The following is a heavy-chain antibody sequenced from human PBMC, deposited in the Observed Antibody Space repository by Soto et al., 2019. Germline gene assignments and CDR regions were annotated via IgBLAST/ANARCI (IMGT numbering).Heavy chain of an antibody. J-gene: IGHJ4*02. CDR1: GDSFSSYA. CDR2: IVPIFGSG. CDR3: ARDGDSGTYEY. Sequence: QVQLVQSGAEVKKPGSSVKVSCKASGDSFSSYAMSWVRQAPGQGLEWMGGIVPIFGSGNYAQKLQGRVTITADESTSTVYMELTSLTYDDTAIYYCARDGDSGTYEYWGQGTLVTVSS. D-gene: IGHD5-12*01. V-gene: IGHV1-69*12.